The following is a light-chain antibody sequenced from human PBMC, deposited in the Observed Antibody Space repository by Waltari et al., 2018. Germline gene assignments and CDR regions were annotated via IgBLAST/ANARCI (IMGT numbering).Light chain of an antibody. Sequence: ETVLTQSPGTLSLSPGERATLSCRASQSVTSIYLSWYQQKPGQAPRLLIYGASKRATGIADRFSGSGSGTDFTLTIDRLEPEDFAVYYCQHFGTSLLTFGGGTKVEI. CDR3: QHFGTSLLT. V-gene: IGKV3-20*01. CDR2: GAS. CDR1: QSVTSIY. J-gene: IGKJ4*01.